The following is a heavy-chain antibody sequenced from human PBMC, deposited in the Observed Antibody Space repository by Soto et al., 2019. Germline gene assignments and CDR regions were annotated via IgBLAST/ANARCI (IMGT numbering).Heavy chain of an antibody. CDR2: ISWNSGSM. J-gene: IGHJ6*02. CDR3: AKSIGYYYGSGKAYYYYGMDV. D-gene: IGHD3-10*01. Sequence: GGSLRLSCAASGFTFDDYAMHWVRQAPGKGLEWVSGISWNSGSMGYADSVKGRFTISRDDAKNSLYLQMNSLRAEDTALYYCAKSIGYYYGSGKAYYYYGMDVWGQGTTVTVSS. CDR1: GFTFDDYA. V-gene: IGHV3-9*01.